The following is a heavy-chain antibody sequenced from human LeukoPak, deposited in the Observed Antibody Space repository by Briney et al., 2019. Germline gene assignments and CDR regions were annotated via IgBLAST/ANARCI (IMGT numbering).Heavy chain of an antibody. CDR1: GDSVSSNSAA. Sequence: TSQTLSLTCAISGDSVSSNSAAWNWIRQSPSRGLEWLGRTYYRSKWYNDYAVSVKSRITINPDASKNQFSLQLNSVTPEDTAVYYCASSNVDTTLFDYWGQGTLVTVSS. V-gene: IGHV6-1*01. D-gene: IGHD5-18*01. CDR3: ASSNVDTTLFDY. CDR2: TYYRSKWYN. J-gene: IGHJ4*02.